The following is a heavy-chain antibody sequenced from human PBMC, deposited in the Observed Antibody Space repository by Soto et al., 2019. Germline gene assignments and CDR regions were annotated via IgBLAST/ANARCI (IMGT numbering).Heavy chain of an antibody. CDR3: AREAGSGSYYPEDF. V-gene: IGHV1-18*04. D-gene: IGHD1-26*01. Sequence: QVQLVQSGAEVKKPGASVKVSCKASGYTFTDYAITWVRQAPGQGLEWMGWISAYNGDTDYAQKFQGRVTMTTDTSTSTAYMELRSQSSDDTAVYYCAREAGSGSYYPEDFWGQGTLVTVSS. CDR2: ISAYNGDT. J-gene: IGHJ4*02. CDR1: GYTFTDYA.